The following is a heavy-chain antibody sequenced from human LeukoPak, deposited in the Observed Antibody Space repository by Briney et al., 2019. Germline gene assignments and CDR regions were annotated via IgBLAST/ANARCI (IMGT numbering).Heavy chain of an antibody. V-gene: IGHV1-24*01. CDR2: FDPEDDVT. Sequence: ASVKVSCKVSGYTLTELSMHWVRQAPGKGLEWMGGFDPEDDVTIYAQKFQGRVTMTEDTSTDTAYMELSSLRSEDTAVYYCATVGPHNEWELTDWGQGTLVTVSS. CDR1: GYTLTELS. J-gene: IGHJ4*02. D-gene: IGHD1-26*01. CDR3: ATVGPHNEWELTD.